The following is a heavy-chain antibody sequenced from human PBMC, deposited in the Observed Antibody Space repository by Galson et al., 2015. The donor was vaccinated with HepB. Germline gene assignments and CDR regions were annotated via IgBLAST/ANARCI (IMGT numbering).Heavy chain of an antibody. CDR1: GGSISSSSSY. CDR3: ARSYSNVYWYFDV. Sequence: SETLSLTCTVSGGSISSSSSYWGWIRQPPGKGLEWIGSIFYIGSTYYNPSLKSRVTISVDTSKNQFSLKMSSVTAADTAVYFCARSYSNVYWYFDVWGRGTLVAVSS. V-gene: IGHV4-39*01. J-gene: IGHJ2*01. CDR2: IFYIGST. D-gene: IGHD4-11*01.